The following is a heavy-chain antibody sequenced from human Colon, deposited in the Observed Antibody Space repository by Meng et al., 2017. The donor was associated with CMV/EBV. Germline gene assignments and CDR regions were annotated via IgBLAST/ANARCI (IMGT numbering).Heavy chain of an antibody. CDR3: AREKRGYSGYNYYGMDV. CDR1: GFSFSYFW. CDR2: INPDGSAT. V-gene: IGHV3-74*01. J-gene: IGHJ6*02. D-gene: IGHD5-12*01. Sequence: GGSLRLSCAASGFSFSYFWMHWVRHPPGKGLVWVSRINPDGSATSNVDSVKGRFTISRDNAKNTLYLQMNSLRAEDTAAYYCAREKRGYSGYNYYGMDVWGQGTTVTVSS.